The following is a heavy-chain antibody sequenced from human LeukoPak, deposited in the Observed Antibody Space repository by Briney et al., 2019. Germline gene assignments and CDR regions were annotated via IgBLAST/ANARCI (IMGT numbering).Heavy chain of an antibody. V-gene: IGHV1-46*01. Sequence: GASVKVSCKASGYTFTSYYMHWVRQAPGQGLEWMGIINPSGGSTSYAQKFQGRVTMTTDTSTSTAYMELRSLRSDDTAVYYCARDRHCSSTSCYSFYYMDVWGKGPRSPSP. J-gene: IGHJ6*03. CDR3: ARDRHCSSTSCYSFYYMDV. CDR2: INPSGGST. CDR1: GYTFTSYY. D-gene: IGHD2-2*02.